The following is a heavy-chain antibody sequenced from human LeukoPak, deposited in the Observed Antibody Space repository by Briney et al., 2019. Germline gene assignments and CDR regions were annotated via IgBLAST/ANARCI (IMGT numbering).Heavy chain of an antibody. Sequence: SETLSLTCTVSGGSISSGGYYWSWMRQPPGKGLEWIGYIYHSGSAYYNPSLKSRVTISVDRSKNQFSLKLSSVTAADTAVYYCARSRAAPGAFDIWGQGTMVTVSS. CDR2: IYHSGSA. CDR1: GGSISSGGYY. D-gene: IGHD2-15*01. V-gene: IGHV4-30-2*01. CDR3: ARSRAAPGAFDI. J-gene: IGHJ3*02.